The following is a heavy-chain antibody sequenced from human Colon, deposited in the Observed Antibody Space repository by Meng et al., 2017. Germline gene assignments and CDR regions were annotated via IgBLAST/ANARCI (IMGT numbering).Heavy chain of an antibody. CDR3: ARIDYGGNGIEKYFFDY. V-gene: IGHV4-4*02. CDR2: IHHGGTT. J-gene: IGHJ4*02. CDR1: GGSISSNYW. Sequence: VPLRGSGPGLVKPSGPLSLTCAVSGGSISSNYWWSWVRQSPKKGLEWIGEIHHGGTTNYNPSLKSRVTISVDTSNNQFSLKLSSVTAADTAVYYCARIDYGGNGIEKYFFDYWGQGTLVTVSS. D-gene: IGHD4-23*01.